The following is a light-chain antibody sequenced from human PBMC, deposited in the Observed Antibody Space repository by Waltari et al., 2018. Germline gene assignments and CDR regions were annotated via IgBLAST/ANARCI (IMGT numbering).Light chain of an antibody. Sequence: SYVVTQPPSVSVAPGETATITCGGDNLGTYSLPWYQQKAGQAPVWVIFYDRDRPSGIPDRFSGSNSGNTATLTISRVEAGDEARYYCHVWHPHVDPGVFGTGTEVTVL. J-gene: IGLJ1*01. CDR3: HVWHPHVDPGV. CDR1: NLGTYS. CDR2: YDR. V-gene: IGLV3-21*04.